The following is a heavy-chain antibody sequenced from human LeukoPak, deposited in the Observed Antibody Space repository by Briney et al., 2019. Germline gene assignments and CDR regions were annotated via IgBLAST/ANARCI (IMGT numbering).Heavy chain of an antibody. CDR2: IYYSGST. V-gene: IGHV4-39*07. J-gene: IGHJ4*02. D-gene: IGHD3-22*01. Sequence: SETLSLTCTVSGGSISSSSYYWGWIRQPPGKGLEWIGSIYYSGSTNYNPSLKSRVTISGDTSKNQFSLRLSSVTAADTAVYYCARASYSYDINGWVPFDYWGQGNLVSVSS. CDR3: ARASYSYDINGWVPFDY. CDR1: GGSISSSSYY.